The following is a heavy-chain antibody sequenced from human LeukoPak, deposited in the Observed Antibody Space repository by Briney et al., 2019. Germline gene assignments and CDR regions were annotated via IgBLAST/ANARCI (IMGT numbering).Heavy chain of an antibody. CDR3: AKGGYYDSSGYLDY. Sequence: GGSLTLSCAASGFTFSSCAMSWVRQAPGKGLEWVSAISGSGGSTYYADSVKGRFTISRDNSKNTLYLQMNSLRAEDTAVYYCAKGGYYDSSGYLDYWGQGTLATVSS. CDR2: ISGSGGST. V-gene: IGHV3-23*01. CDR1: GFTFSSCA. J-gene: IGHJ4*02. D-gene: IGHD3-22*01.